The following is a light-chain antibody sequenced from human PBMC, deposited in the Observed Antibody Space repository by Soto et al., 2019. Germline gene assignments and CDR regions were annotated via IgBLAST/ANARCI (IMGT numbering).Light chain of an antibody. CDR1: SSDLGGYNY. V-gene: IGLV2-14*01. J-gene: IGLJ1*01. CDR3: SSYTTSTHV. Sequence: QSALTQPASVSGSPGQSITISCTGTSSDLGGYNYFSWYQQHPGKAPKLIIYEVSNRPSGVSDRFSGSKSDNTASLTISGLQDEDEADYCCSSYTTSTHVFGTGTKVTVL. CDR2: EVS.